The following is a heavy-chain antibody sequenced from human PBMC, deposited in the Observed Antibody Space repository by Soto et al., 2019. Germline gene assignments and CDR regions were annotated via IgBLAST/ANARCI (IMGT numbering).Heavy chain of an antibody. J-gene: IGHJ6*02. CDR1: GDSVSSNSAA. D-gene: IGHD3-10*01. V-gene: IGHV6-1*01. Sequence: SQTLSLTCALSGDSVSSNSAAWSWIRQSPSRGLEWLGRTYHKSKWNNDYALSVKSRITINPDTSKNQFSLHLYSVTPEDTAVYYCTGITWFRGMDVWGQGTPVTVSS. CDR3: TGITWFRGMDV. CDR2: TYHKSKWNN.